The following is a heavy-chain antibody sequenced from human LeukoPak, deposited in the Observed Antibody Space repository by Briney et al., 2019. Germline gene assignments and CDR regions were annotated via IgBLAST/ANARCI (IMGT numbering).Heavy chain of an antibody. J-gene: IGHJ4*02. V-gene: IGHV3-20*04. D-gene: IGHD3-9*01. CDR1: GFTFDDYG. CDR2: INWNGGST. CDR3: ARTYYDILTGYPPRGYFDY. Sequence: GGSLRLSXAASGFTFDDYGMSWVRQAPGKGLEWVSGINWNGGSTGYADSVKGRFTISRDNAKNSLYLQMNSLRAEDTALYYCARTYYDILTGYPPRGYFDYWGQGTLVTVSS.